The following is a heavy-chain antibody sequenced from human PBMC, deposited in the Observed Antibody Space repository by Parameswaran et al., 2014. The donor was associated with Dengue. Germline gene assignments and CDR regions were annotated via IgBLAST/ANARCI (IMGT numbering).Heavy chain of an antibody. CDR2: INPNSGGT. V-gene: IGHV1-2*04. CDR1: GYTFTGYY. J-gene: IGHJ6*02. CDR3: ARDRRTTVTTGRYYGMDV. D-gene: IGHD4-17*01. Sequence: PGASVKVSCKASGYTFTGYYMHWVRQAPGQGLEWMGWINPNSGGTNYAQKFQGWVTMTRDTSISTAYMELSRLRSDDTAVYYCARDRRTTVTTGRYYGMDVWGQGTTVTVSS.